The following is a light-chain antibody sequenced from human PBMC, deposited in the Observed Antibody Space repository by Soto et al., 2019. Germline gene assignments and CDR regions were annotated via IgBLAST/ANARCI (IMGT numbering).Light chain of an antibody. CDR3: QQYGNSPLT. CDR1: QSVSSSY. CDR2: GAS. Sequence: EIVLTQSPGTLSLSPGERATLSCRASQSVSSSYLAWYQQKPGQAPRLLIYGASSRATGIPDRFSGSGSGTDFTLTISRLAPEDFAVYYCQQYGNSPLTFGQGTKVEIK. V-gene: IGKV3-20*01. J-gene: IGKJ1*01.